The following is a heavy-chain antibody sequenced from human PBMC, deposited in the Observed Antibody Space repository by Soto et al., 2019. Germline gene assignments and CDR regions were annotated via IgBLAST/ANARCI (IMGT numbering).Heavy chain of an antibody. CDR1: GGSISSCY. CDR3: LGYCTNSVCSIDY. CDR2: IYYSGST. Sequence: SETLSLTCTVSGGSISSCYWSWIRQPPGKGLEWIGYIYYSGSTNYNPSLKSRVTISVDTSKNQFSLKLSSVTAADTAVYYCLGYCTNSVCSIDYWGQGTLVTVSS. V-gene: IGHV4-59*08. J-gene: IGHJ4*02. D-gene: IGHD2-8*01.